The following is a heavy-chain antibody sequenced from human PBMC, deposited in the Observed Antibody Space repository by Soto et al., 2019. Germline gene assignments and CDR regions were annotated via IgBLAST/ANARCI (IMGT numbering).Heavy chain of an antibody. CDR2: INPSGGST. D-gene: IGHD3-22*01. V-gene: IGHV1-46*01. J-gene: IGHJ4*02. Sequence: ASVKVSCKASGYTFTSYYMHWVRQAPGQGLEWMGIINPSGGSTSYAQKFQGRVTMTRDTSTSTVYMELSSLRSEDTAVYYCARDQGYYDSSGYQRPYYFDYWGQGTLVTVSS. CDR3: ARDQGYYDSSGYQRPYYFDY. CDR1: GYTFTSYY.